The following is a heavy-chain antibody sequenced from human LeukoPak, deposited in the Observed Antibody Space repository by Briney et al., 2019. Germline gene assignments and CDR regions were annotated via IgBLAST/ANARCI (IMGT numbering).Heavy chain of an antibody. V-gene: IGHV1-2*02. D-gene: IGHD2-2*02. CDR1: GYTFTGYY. CDR3: ARDCSSTSCYSY. Sequence: ASVEVSCKASGYTFTGYYMHWVPQAPGQGLEWMGWINPNSGGTNYAQKFQGRVTMTRDTSKSTAYMELSRLRSDDTAVYYCARDCSSTSCYSYWGQGTLVTVSS. J-gene: IGHJ4*02. CDR2: INPNSGGT.